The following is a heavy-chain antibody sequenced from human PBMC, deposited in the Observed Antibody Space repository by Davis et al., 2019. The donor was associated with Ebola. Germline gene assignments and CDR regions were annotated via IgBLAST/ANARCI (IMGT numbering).Heavy chain of an antibody. CDR1: GGSISSSSYY. D-gene: IGHD3-3*01. CDR3: ASNDFWSGF. J-gene: IGHJ4*02. V-gene: IGHV4-39*01. Sequence: PSETLSLTCTVSGGSISSSSYYWGWIRQPPGKGLEWIGSIYYSGSTYYNPSLKSRVTISVDTSKNQFSLKLSSVTAADTAVYYCASNDFWSGFWGQGTLVTVSS. CDR2: IYYSGST.